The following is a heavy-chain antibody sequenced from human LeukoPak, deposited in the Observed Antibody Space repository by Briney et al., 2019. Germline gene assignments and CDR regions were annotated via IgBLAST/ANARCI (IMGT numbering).Heavy chain of an antibody. CDR1: GGSISSYY. CDR3: ARGAGGSGSYYNARFDP. J-gene: IGHJ5*02. D-gene: IGHD3-10*01. V-gene: IGHV4-59*01. Sequence: PSETLSLTCTVSGGSISSYYWSLIRQPPGKGLEWIGYIYYSGSTNYNPSLKSRVTISVDTSKNQFSLKLSSVTAADTAVYYCARGAGGSGSYYNARFDPWGQGTLVTVSS. CDR2: IYYSGST.